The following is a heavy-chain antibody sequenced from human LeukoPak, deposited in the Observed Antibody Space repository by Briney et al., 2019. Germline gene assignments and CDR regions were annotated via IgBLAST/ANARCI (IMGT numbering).Heavy chain of an antibody. V-gene: IGHV1-69*13. CDR1: GGTFINYA. D-gene: IGHD2-2*01. J-gene: IGHJ4*02. CDR2: IIPIFGTS. CDR3: ARSYNSVPAALDY. Sequence: ASVTVSFMASGGTFINYAISWVRQAPGQGRDWMGGIIPIFGTSNYARKFRAGETITADESTSTAYMELSSLRSEDTAVYYCARSYNSVPAALDYWGQGTLVTVSS.